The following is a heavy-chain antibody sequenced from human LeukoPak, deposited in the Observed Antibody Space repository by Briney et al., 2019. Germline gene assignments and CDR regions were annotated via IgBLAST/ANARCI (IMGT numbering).Heavy chain of an antibody. CDR2: ISYDGSNK. J-gene: IGHJ4*02. Sequence: PGGPLKPSCAALGLPSSAYGSNGSGQPPGKGLGGGAVISYDGSNKYYADSVKGRFTISRDNSKNTLYLQMNSLRAEDTAVYYCAKDSSATTTTFFDYWGQGTLVTVSS. V-gene: IGHV3-30*18. CDR3: AKDSSATTTTFFDY. D-gene: IGHD1-1*01. CDR1: GLPSSAYG.